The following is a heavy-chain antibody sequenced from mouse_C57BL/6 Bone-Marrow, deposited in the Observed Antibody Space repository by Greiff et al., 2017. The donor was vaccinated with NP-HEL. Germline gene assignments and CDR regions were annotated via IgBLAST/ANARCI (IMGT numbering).Heavy chain of an antibody. D-gene: IGHD2-3*01. Sequence: PGQGLEWIGMIHPNSGSTNYNEKFKSKATLTVDKSSSTAYMQLSSLTSEDSAVYYCARYDGYSSWFAYWGQGTLVTVSA. V-gene: IGHV1-64*01. J-gene: IGHJ3*01. CDR3: ARYDGYSSWFAY. CDR2: IHPNSGST.